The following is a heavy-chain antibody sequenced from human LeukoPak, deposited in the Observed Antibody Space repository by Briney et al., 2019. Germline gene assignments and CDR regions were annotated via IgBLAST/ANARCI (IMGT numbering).Heavy chain of an antibody. Sequence: SETLSLTCSVSGDSVSSAGYHWSWIRQAPGKGLEWIGHSGSPSYNPSLKSRVMISIDTSKNQFSLKVSTVTAADTAVYYYTTYYIGEGGRGHWGPGTLVTVSS. V-gene: IGHV4-61*08. D-gene: IGHD2-15*01. CDR2: SGSP. CDR1: GDSVSSAGYH. J-gene: IGHJ4*02. CDR3: TTYYIGEGGRGH.